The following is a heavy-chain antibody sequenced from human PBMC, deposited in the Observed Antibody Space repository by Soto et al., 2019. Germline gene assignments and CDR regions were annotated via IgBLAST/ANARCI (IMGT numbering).Heavy chain of an antibody. CDR3: AQRDGISWFVY. Sequence: EVQLLESGGGLAQPGGSLRLSCAASGFTFSSHPMTWVRQAPGKGLEWVSSITGGVATTYYADSVKGRFTISRNNSKSTMKLQLNGLRGDATAVYYCAQRDGISWFVYWGQGTLVTVSS. D-gene: IGHD6-13*01. V-gene: IGHV3-23*01. J-gene: IGHJ4*02. CDR1: GFTFSSHP. CDR2: ITGGVATT.